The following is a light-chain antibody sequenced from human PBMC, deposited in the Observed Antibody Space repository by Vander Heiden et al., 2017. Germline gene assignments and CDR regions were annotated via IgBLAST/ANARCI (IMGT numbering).Light chain of an antibody. Sequence: DIRMTQSPSSLSASVGDRVTITCQASQDISNYLNWYQQKPGKAPKLLIYDASNLETGVPSRFSGSGSGTDFTFTISSLQPEDIATYYCQQDDNLPTTFGQGTRLEIK. CDR1: QDISNY. CDR2: DAS. V-gene: IGKV1-33*01. J-gene: IGKJ5*01. CDR3: QQDDNLPTT.